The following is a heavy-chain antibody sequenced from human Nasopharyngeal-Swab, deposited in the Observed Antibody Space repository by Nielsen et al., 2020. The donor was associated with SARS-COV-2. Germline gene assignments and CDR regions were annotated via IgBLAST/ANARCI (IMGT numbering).Heavy chain of an antibody. D-gene: IGHD3-3*01. CDR3: AGPSTDFWSGNGAFDI. Sequence: WIRQPPGKGLEWVSSISSSSSYIYYADSVKGRFTISRDNAKNSLYLQMNSLRAEDTAVYYCAGPSTDFWSGNGAFDIWGQGTMVTVSS. V-gene: IGHV3-21*01. CDR2: ISSSSSYI. J-gene: IGHJ3*02.